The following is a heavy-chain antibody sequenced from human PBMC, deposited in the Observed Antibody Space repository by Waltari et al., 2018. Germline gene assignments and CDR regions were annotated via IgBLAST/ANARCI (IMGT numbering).Heavy chain of an antibody. Sequence: EVQLVPAGAEVKKPGESLKISCKGSGYSFTCYWIGWVRQMPGKGLEWMGIIYPGDSDTRYGPSFQGQVTISADKSISTAYLQWSSLKASDTAMYYCARRSGYSFTSDGMDVWGQGTTVTVSS. V-gene: IGHV5-51*03. D-gene: IGHD3-10*01. CDR1: GYSFTCYW. CDR2: IYPGDSDT. J-gene: IGHJ6*02. CDR3: ARRSGYSFTSDGMDV.